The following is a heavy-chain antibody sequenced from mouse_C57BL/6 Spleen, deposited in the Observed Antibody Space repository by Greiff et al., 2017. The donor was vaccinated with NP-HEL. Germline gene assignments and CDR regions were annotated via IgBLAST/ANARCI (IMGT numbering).Heavy chain of an antibody. CDR1: GFTFSSYT. V-gene: IGHV5-9*01. D-gene: IGHD1-1*01. CDR3: ARHEGYYYGSSWYFDV. CDR2: ISGGGGNT. J-gene: IGHJ1*03. Sequence: EVKLMESGGGLVKPGGSLKLSCAASGFTFSSYTMSWVRQTPEKRLEWVATISGGGGNTYYPDSVKGRFTISRDNAKNTLYLQMSSLRSEDTALYYCARHEGYYYGSSWYFDVWGTGTTVTVSS.